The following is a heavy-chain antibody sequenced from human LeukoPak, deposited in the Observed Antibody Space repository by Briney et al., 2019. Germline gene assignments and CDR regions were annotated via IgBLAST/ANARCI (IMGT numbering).Heavy chain of an antibody. Sequence: SVKVSCKASGGTFSSYAISWVRQAPGQGLEWMGRIIPIFGTANYAQKFQDRVTITTDESTSTAYMELSSLRSEDTAVYYCARWNTAMDSSDYWGQGTLVTVSS. CDR1: GGTFSSYA. CDR3: ARWNTAMDSSDY. V-gene: IGHV1-69*05. CDR2: IIPIFGTA. D-gene: IGHD5-18*01. J-gene: IGHJ4*02.